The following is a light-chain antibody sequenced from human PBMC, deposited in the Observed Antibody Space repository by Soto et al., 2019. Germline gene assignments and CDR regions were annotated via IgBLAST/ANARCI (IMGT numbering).Light chain of an antibody. J-gene: IGLJ3*02. CDR3: SSYTSSSTLEV. Sequence: QSALTQPASVSGSPGQSITISCSGTSXDVGGYNYVSWYQQHPGKAPKLMIYEVSNRPSGVSNRFSGSKSGNTASLTISGLQAEDEADYYCSSYTSSSTLEVFGGGTKLTVL. CDR2: EVS. V-gene: IGLV2-14*01. CDR1: SXDVGGYNY.